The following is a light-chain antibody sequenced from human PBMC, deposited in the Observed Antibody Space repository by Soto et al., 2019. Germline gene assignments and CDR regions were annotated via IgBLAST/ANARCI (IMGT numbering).Light chain of an antibody. CDR1: QSGSGNY. J-gene: IGKJ2*01. V-gene: IGKV3-20*01. Sequence: EIVLTQSPGTLYLAPGERATLSCRAIQSGSGNYLAWSQQKPGQSHRLLIYGSSDRATGIPARFSGSGSGKDFPLTIPRVEPEDFAVYYCQQYGSSTPDTFGQGTKLAIK. CDR3: QQYGSSTPDT. CDR2: GSS.